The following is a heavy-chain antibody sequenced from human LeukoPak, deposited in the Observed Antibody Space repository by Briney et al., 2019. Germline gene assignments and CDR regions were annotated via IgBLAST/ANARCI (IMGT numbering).Heavy chain of an antibody. D-gene: IGHD4-23*01. CDR2: ISAYNGNT. Sequence: GESLKISCKGSGYSFANYWIGWVRQAPGQGLEWMGWISAYNGNTNYAQKLQGRVTMTTDTSTSTAYMELRSLRSDDTAVYYCARDSLPWDYGGNSYYYWGQGTLVTVSS. J-gene: IGHJ4*02. CDR3: ARDSLPWDYGGNSYYY. V-gene: IGHV1-18*04. CDR1: GYSFANYW.